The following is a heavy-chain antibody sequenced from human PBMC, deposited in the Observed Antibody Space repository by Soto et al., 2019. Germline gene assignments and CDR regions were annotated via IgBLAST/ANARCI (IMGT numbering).Heavy chain of an antibody. J-gene: IGHJ4*02. Sequence: PSETLSLTCAVYGGSFSGYYWSWIRQPPGKWLEWIGEINHSGSTNYNPSLKSRVTISVDTSKNQFSLKLSSVTAADTAVYYCARGGFLTTVTTFYYWGQGTLVNVSS. D-gene: IGHD4-17*01. CDR1: GGSFSGYY. V-gene: IGHV4-34*01. CDR3: ARGGFLTTVTTFYY. CDR2: INHSGST.